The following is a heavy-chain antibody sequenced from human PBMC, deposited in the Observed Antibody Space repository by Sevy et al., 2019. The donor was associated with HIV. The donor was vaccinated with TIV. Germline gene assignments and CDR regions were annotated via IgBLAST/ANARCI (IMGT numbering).Heavy chain of an antibody. CDR2: ISAYNGNT. Sequence: ASVKVSYKASGYTFTSYGISWVRQAPGQGLEWMGWISAYNGNTNYAQKLQGRVTMTTDKSTSTAYMELRSLRSDDTAVYYCARDQAGIAAAGTAGLDAFDIWGQGTMVTVSS. V-gene: IGHV1-18*04. CDR1: GYTFTSYG. J-gene: IGHJ3*02. CDR3: ARDQAGIAAAGTAGLDAFDI. D-gene: IGHD6-13*01.